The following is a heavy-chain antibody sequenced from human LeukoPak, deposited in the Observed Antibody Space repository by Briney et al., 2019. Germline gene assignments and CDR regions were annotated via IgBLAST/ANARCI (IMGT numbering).Heavy chain of an antibody. D-gene: IGHD3-22*01. CDR2: IKQDGSEK. CDR3: ARDANYYDSGGYPRVFPDY. Sequence: GGSLRLSCAASGFTFSSYWMSWVRQAPGKGLEWVANIKQDGSEKYYVDSVKGRFTISRDNAKNSLYLQMNSLRAEDTAVYYCARDANYYDSGGYPRVFPDYWGQGTLVTVSS. CDR1: GFTFSSYW. V-gene: IGHV3-7*01. J-gene: IGHJ4*02.